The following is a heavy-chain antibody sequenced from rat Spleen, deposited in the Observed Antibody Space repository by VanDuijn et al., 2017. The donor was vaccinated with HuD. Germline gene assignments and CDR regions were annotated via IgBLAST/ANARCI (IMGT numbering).Heavy chain of an antibody. Sequence: EVQLQESGPGLVKPSQSLSLTCSVTDYSITSSYRWNWIRKFPGNKLEWMGYINSAGSTNYNPSLKSRISITRDTSRNQFFLQVNSVTTEDTATYYCAKTTVAYYYVMDAWGQGASVTVSS. CDR3: AKTTVAYYYVMDA. J-gene: IGHJ4*01. D-gene: IGHD1-3*01. CDR2: INSAGST. CDR1: DYSITSSYR. V-gene: IGHV3-3*01.